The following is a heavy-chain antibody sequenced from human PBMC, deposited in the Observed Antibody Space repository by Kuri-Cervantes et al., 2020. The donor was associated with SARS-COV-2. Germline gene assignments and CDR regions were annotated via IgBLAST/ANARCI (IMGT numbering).Heavy chain of an antibody. Sequence: GSLRLSCAVYGGSFSGYYWTWIRQSPGKGLEWIGEIQPNGTTNYNPSLKSRVTISMDTSKNQFSLKLNSVTAADTAVYYCAGFYYYDSSGFVANYYYMDVWGKGTTVTVSS. J-gene: IGHJ6*03. CDR2: IQPNGTT. CDR3: AGFYYYDSSGFVANYYYMDV. CDR1: GGSFSGYY. V-gene: IGHV4-34*01. D-gene: IGHD3-22*01.